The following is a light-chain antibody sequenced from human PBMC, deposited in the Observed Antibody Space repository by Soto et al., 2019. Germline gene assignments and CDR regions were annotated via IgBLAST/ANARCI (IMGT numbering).Light chain of an antibody. CDR1: QSVFNNY. J-gene: IGKJ1*01. Sequence: EIVLTQSPGTLSLSPRGRATLSCRASQSVFNNYLAWYQHRPGQAPRLLIYGASTRAPGIPDRFSGSGSGADCTLTISRLEPEDFAVYYCQQYAASPRTFGQGTQV. CDR2: GAS. CDR3: QQYAASPRT. V-gene: IGKV3-20*01.